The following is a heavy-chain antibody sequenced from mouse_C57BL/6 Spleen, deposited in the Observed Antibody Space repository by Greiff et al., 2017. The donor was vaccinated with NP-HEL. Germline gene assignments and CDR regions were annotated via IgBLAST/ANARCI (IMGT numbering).Heavy chain of an antibody. CDR2: INPSSGYT. Sequence: QVQLKQSGAELAKPGASVKLSCKASGYTFTSYWMHWVKQRPGQGLEWIGYINPSSGYTKYNQKFKDKATLTAAKSSSTADMQLSRLTYEDSAVYYSARLGQRYFDVWGTGTTVTVSS. CDR1: GYTFTSYW. CDR3: ARLGQRYFDV. V-gene: IGHV1-7*01. D-gene: IGHD3-3*01. J-gene: IGHJ1*03.